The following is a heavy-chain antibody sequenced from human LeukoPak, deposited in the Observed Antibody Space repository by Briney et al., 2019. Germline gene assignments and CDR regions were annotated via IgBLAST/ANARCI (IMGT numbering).Heavy chain of an antibody. CDR2: IYSTGRS. CDR3: ARDGPRSGYDLGHFDN. CDR1: GGSISNYF. V-gene: IGHV4-4*07. D-gene: IGHD5-12*01. J-gene: IGHJ4*02. Sequence: SETLSLTCTVSGGSISNYFWSWVRQPAGKGLEWIGRIYSTGRSDYNPSLKSRITMSVDTSKNQFSLKLSSVTAADTAVYYCARDGPRSGYDLGHFDNLGQGTLVTVSS.